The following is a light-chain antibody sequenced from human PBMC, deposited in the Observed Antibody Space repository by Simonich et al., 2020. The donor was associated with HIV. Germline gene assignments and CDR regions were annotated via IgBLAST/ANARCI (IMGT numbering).Light chain of an antibody. CDR2: WAS. V-gene: IGKV4-1*01. CDR3: QQYYDSPYT. CDR1: QSVLYSSNNKNY. J-gene: IGKJ2*01. Sequence: DIVMTQSPDSLGVSLGERATINCKSSQSVLYSSNNKNYLAWYQQKPGQPPKLLIYWASTRESGVPDRFSGRGSGTDFTLTISSLQAEDVAVYYCQQYYDSPYTFGQGTKLEIK.